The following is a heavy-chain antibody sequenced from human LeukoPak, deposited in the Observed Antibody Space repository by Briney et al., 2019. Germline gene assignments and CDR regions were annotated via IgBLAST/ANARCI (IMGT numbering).Heavy chain of an antibody. J-gene: IGHJ4*02. Sequence: GGSLSLSGAASGFTFSSYAMSWVRQAPGKGLEWVSAINGSGGSTYYADSVKGRFTISRDNSKNTLYLQMNSLRAEDTAVYYCATSLPGGGTYYRWWGQGTLVTVSS. CDR3: ATSLPGGGTYYRW. CDR2: INGSGGST. D-gene: IGHD3-10*01. CDR1: GFTFSSYA. V-gene: IGHV3-23*01.